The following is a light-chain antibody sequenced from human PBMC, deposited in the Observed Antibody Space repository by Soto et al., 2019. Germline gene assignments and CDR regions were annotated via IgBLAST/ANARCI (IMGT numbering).Light chain of an antibody. CDR3: QQYNNWPPAT. V-gene: IGKV3-15*01. CDR1: QSVSSN. CDR2: GAS. J-gene: IGKJ1*01. Sequence: EIVLTQSPATLSVSPGERATLSCRASQSVSSNLAWYQQKPGQAPSLLIYGASTRATGIPARFSGSGSGTEFTLTISSLQSEDFALYYCQQYNNWPPATFGQGTKV.